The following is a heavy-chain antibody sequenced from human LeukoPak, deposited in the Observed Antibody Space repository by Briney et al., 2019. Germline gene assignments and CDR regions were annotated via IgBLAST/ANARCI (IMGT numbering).Heavy chain of an antibody. D-gene: IGHD3-10*01. CDR3: TTGPAMVRGSPFYYFDY. V-gene: IGHV3-15*01. J-gene: IGHJ4*02. Sequence: PGGSLRLSCAASGFTFSSHAMSWVRQAPGKGLEWVGRIKSKADGGTTDYAAPVKDRFAISRDDSKNTLYLQMNSLKTEDTAVYYCTTGPAMVRGSPFYYFDYWGQGTLVTVSS. CDR2: IKSKADGGTT. CDR1: GFTFSSHA.